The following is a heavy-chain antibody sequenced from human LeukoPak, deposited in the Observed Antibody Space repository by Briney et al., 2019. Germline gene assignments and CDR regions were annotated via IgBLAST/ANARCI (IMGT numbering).Heavy chain of an antibody. Sequence: SETLSLTCTVSGGSISSYYWSWIRQPPGKGLEWIGYIYYSGSTNYNPSLKSRVTISVDTSKHQFSLKLSSVTAADTAVYYCARGDSRCSSTSCYSPTLSYYYYMDVWGKGTTVTVSS. CDR2: IYYSGST. D-gene: IGHD2-2*01. V-gene: IGHV4-59*01. CDR1: GGSISSYY. CDR3: ARGDSRCSSTSCYSPTLSYYYYMDV. J-gene: IGHJ6*03.